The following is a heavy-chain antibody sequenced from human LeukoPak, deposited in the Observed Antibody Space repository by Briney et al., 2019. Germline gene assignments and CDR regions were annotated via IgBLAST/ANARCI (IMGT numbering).Heavy chain of an antibody. CDR1: GFTFSSYA. J-gene: IGHJ4*02. D-gene: IGHD6-13*01. CDR2: IKQDGSDK. Sequence: GGSLRLSCAASGFTFSSYAMSWVRQAPGKGLEWVASIKQDGSDKYYVDSVKGRFTISRDNAKNSLYLQINSLRAEDTAVYYCARDSDDRSWNGLFDYWGQGTLVTVSS. V-gene: IGHV3-7*01. CDR3: ARDSDDRSWNGLFDY.